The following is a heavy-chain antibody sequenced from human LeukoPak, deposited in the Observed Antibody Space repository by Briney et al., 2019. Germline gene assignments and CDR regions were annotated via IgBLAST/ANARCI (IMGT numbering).Heavy chain of an antibody. J-gene: IGHJ4*02. D-gene: IGHD3-3*01. V-gene: IGHV4-59*04. CDR3: ARDTIFGGYFDY. CDR2: IYSSGST. Sequence: PGGSLRLSCAASGFTFNNYAMSWVRQPPGKTLEWIGSIYSSGSTYYNPSLKSRVIIIIDTPKNHFSLTLSSVTAADTAVYYCARDTIFGGYFDYWGQGTLVTVSS. CDR1: GFTFNNYA.